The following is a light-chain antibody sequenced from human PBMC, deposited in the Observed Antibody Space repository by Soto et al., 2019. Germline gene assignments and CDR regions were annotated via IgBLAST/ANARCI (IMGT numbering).Light chain of an antibody. J-gene: IGLJ1*01. CDR2: EVT. V-gene: IGLV2-14*01. CDR3: SSYTNINTRACV. Sequence: QSLLTQPSSVSGSPGQSITTSCTGTIGDIGSYNRVSWYQQHPGKAPKLIIYEVTDRPSGVSNRFSGSKSGNTASLTISGLQAEDEAEYYCSSYTNINTRACVFGTGTKVTVL. CDR1: IGDIGSYNR.